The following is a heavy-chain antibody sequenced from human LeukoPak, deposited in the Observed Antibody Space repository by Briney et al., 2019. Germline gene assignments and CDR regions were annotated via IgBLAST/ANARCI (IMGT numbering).Heavy chain of an antibody. CDR3: AREADYDSSGENAFDI. V-gene: IGHV3-48*03. J-gene: IGHJ3*02. Sequence: PGGSLRLSCAASGFTFSSYEMNWVRQAPGKGLEWVSYISSSGSTIYYADSVKGRFTISRDNAKNSLYLQMNSLRAEDTAVYYCAREADYDSSGENAFDIWGQGTMVTVSS. D-gene: IGHD3-22*01. CDR1: GFTFSSYE. CDR2: ISSSGSTI.